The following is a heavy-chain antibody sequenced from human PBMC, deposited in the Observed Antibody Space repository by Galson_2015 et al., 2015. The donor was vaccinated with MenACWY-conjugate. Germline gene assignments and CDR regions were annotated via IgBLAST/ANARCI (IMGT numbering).Heavy chain of an antibody. V-gene: IGHV1-46*01. CDR3: ARALAAAGILRNTGMDV. J-gene: IGHJ6*02. CDR2: INPSGGST. CDR1: GYTFTSYY. Sequence: SVKVSCKASGYTFTSYYMHWVRQAPGQGLEWMGIINPSGGSTSYAQKFKGRVTMTRDTSTSTVYMELISLRSEDTAVYYCARALAAAGILRNTGMDVWGQGTTVTVSS. D-gene: IGHD6-13*01.